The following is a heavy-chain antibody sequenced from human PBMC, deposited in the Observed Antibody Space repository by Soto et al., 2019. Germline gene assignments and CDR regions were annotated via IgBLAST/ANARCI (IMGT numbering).Heavy chain of an antibody. Sequence: SETLSLTCAVSGDSISSGGFSWSWIRQPPGKGLEWIGYIYHSGSTYYNPSLKSRVTISIDKSKNQFSLKLSSMTAADSAVYFCARAHFDSYFHHWGQGTLVTVSS. J-gene: IGHJ1*01. CDR3: ARAHFDSYFHH. V-gene: IGHV4-30-2*01. CDR1: GDSISSGGFS. CDR2: IYHSGST. D-gene: IGHD3-3*01.